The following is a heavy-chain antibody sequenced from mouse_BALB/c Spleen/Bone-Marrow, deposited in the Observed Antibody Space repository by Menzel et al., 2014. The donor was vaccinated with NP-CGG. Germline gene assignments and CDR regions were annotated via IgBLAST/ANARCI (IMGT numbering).Heavy chain of an antibody. CDR2: ISSGSSTI. D-gene: IGHD2-1*01. CDR1: GFTFSSFG. CDR3: ARYYGNYSGYFDV. Sequence: EVQLQQSGGGLVQPGGSRKLSCAASGFTFSSFGMHWVRQAPEKGLERVAYISSGSSTIYYADTVKGRFTISRDNPKNTLFLQMTSLRSEDTAMYYCARYYGNYSGYFDVWGAGTTVTVSS. J-gene: IGHJ1*01. V-gene: IGHV5-17*02.